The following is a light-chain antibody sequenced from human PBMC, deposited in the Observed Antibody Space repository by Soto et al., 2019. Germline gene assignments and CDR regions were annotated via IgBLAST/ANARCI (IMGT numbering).Light chain of an antibody. V-gene: IGKV3-20*01. CDR1: QSVSSNY. Sequence: ALTQSPGTLSSSPGERATLSCRASQSVSSNYLAWYQQKPGQAPRLLIYGASSRATGIPDGFSGSGSGTDFTLTINRLEPEDFAVYYCQQYGDLPWTFGQGTKVDIK. CDR3: QQYGDLPWT. J-gene: IGKJ1*01. CDR2: GAS.